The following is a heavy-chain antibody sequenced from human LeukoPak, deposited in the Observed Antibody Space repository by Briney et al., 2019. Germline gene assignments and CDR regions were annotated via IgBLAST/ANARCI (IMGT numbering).Heavy chain of an antibody. Sequence: GGSLRLSYATSGFTFKNYAMNWVRQAPGKGLEWVSSISGDSSDIYYADSVMGRSTISRDNAKNSVYLQINSLRAEDTAIYYCTRRGYSDSSGYDYWGQGTLVTVSS. CDR1: GFTFKNYA. J-gene: IGHJ4*02. CDR3: TRRGYSDSSGYDY. CDR2: ISGDSSDI. D-gene: IGHD3-22*01. V-gene: IGHV3-21*01.